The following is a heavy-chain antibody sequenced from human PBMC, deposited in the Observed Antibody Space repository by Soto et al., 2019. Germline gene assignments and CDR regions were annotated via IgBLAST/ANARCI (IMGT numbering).Heavy chain of an antibody. CDR2: INPIDGST. V-gene: IGHV1-46*01. J-gene: IGHJ5*02. CDR3: ARDPIIHYGSGGNWFDP. CDR1: QYTFTSYY. D-gene: IGHD3-10*01. Sequence: ASVKVSCKASQYTFTSYYIRWVRQAPGQGLEWMGRINPIDGSTSYAQKFQGRVTVTRDTSTSTVYMELSSLRSEDTAVYYCARDPIIHYGSGGNWFDPWGQGTLVTVSS.